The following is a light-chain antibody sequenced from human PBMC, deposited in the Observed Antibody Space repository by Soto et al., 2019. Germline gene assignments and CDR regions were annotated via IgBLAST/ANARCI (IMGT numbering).Light chain of an antibody. CDR1: QSVSSN. CDR2: GAS. Sequence: EIVMTQSPATLSVSAGEIATLSCRASQSVSSNLAWYQQKPGQAPRLLIYGASTRATGIPARFSGSGSGTEFTLTISSLQSEDFAVYYCQQYNNWPFWTFGQGTKVEIK. CDR3: QQYNNWPFWT. V-gene: IGKV3-15*01. J-gene: IGKJ1*01.